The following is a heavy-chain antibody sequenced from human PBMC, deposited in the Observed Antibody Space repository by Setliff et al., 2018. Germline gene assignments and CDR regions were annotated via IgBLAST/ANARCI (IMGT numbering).Heavy chain of an antibody. CDR1: GFTFRKYW. J-gene: IGHJ5*02. CDR3: VPGRGS. Sequence: GGSLRLSCGASGFTFRKYWMYWVRQAPGKGLEWVANIKGDDSEKYYVDSVKGRFTVSRDNVKNSLFLQMDSLRVDDTAVYYCVPGRGSWGQGALVTVSS. CDR2: IKGDDSEK. V-gene: IGHV3-7*01. D-gene: IGHD6-25*01.